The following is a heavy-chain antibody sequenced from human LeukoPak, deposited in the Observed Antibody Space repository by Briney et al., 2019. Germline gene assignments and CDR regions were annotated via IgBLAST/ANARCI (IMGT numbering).Heavy chain of an antibody. D-gene: IGHD3-22*01. Sequence: SESLSLTWAVYGGSFSGYYWGWMRQPPGKGLEWIGSIYYSGSTYYNPSLKSRVTISVDTSKNQFSLKLSSVTAADTAVYYCARHPDDSSGYYYVHDAFDIWGQGTMVTVSS. CDR1: GGSFSGYY. V-gene: IGHV4-39*01. J-gene: IGHJ3*02. CDR3: ARHPDDSSGYYYVHDAFDI. CDR2: IYYSGST.